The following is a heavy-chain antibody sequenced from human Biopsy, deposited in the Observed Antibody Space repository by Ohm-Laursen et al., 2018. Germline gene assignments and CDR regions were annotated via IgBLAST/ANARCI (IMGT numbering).Heavy chain of an antibody. CDR3: ARGYSRRVSIFEASIYWFDT. D-gene: IGHD6-6*01. CDR2: MIPSSGKT. V-gene: IGHV1-8*01. CDR1: GCSFSTYD. J-gene: IGHJ5*02. Sequence: SVKVSCNASGCSFSTYDVNWVRQARGQGLEWMGWMIPSSGKTGYAQRFQGRVTLTMNTSISTAYMELSGLRSEDTAVYFCARGYSRRVSIFEASIYWFDTWGQGTLVTVSS.